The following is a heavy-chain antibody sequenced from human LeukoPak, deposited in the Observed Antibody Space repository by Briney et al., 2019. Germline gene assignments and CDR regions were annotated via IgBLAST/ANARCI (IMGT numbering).Heavy chain of an antibody. CDR2: ISGSGGST. CDR3: AKRGVVIRVILVGFHKEAYYFDS. Sequence: GGSLRLSCAVSGITLSNYGMSWVRQAPGKGLEGFAGISGSGGSTNYAASVKGRFTISRDNPKNTLYLQMNSLRAEDTAVYFCAKRGVVIRVILVGFHKEAYYFDSWGQGALVTVSS. J-gene: IGHJ4*02. V-gene: IGHV3-23*01. D-gene: IGHD3-22*01. CDR1: GITLSNYG.